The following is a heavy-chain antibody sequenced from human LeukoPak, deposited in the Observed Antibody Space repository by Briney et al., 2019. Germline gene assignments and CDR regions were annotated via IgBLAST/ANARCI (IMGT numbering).Heavy chain of an antibody. CDR2: INHSGST. Sequence: SETLSLTCAVYGGSFSGYYWSWIRQPPGKGLEWIGEINHSGSTNYNPSLKSRVTISVDTSKNQFSLKLSSVTAADTAVYYCARGQKYFRYNWNYSFPGFDPWGQGTLVTVSS. J-gene: IGHJ5*02. V-gene: IGHV4-34*01. CDR3: ARGQKYFRYNWNYSFPGFDP. D-gene: IGHD1-7*01. CDR1: GGSFSGYY.